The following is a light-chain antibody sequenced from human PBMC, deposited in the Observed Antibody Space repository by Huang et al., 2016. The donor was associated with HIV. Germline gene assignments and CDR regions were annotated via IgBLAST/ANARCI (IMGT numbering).Light chain of an antibody. Sequence: EIVMTQSPATLYVSPGERATLSCRASQGVGNNLAWSQQKLGQAPRLLIYGASARSTGLPARFSGSGSCTEFTLTISSLQSEDFAVYYCQQYNTWPYTFGQGT. J-gene: IGKJ2*01. CDR1: QGVGNN. CDR3: QQYNTWPYT. V-gene: IGKV3-15*01. CDR2: GAS.